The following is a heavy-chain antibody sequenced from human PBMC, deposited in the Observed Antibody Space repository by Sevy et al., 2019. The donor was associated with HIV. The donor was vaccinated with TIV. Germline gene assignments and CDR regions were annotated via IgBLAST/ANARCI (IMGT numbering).Heavy chain of an antibody. CDR2: LSFGCGEI. CDR3: AREGCTKPHDY. V-gene: IGHV3-21*04. CDR1: GFTFSSDS. J-gene: IGHJ4*02. Sequence: GGSLRLSCAASGFTFSSDSMNWVRQPPGKGLEWVSTLSFGCGEINYADSVKGRFTISRDNSKSSVYLQMNNLRPEDTAVYYCAREGCTKPHDYWGQGTLVTVSS. D-gene: IGHD2-8*01.